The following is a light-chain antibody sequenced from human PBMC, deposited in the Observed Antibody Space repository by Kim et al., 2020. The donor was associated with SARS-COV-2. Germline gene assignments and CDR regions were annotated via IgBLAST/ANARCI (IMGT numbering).Light chain of an antibody. J-gene: IGKJ1*01. V-gene: IGKV3D-15*01. Sequence: SPGERATPSCRASHTVSSNFLAWYQQKPGQTPSLLIYDTSSRATGIPARFSGSGSGTEFTLTISTLQSEDFAVYYCQQYSNWPLTFGQGTKVDIK. CDR1: HTVSSN. CDR2: DTS. CDR3: QQYSNWPLT.